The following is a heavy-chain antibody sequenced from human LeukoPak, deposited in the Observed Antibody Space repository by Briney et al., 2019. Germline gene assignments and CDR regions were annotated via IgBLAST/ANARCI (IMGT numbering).Heavy chain of an antibody. CDR3: ARRREV. V-gene: IGHV4-59*04. CDR1: GGSISSYY. CDR2: IYYSGST. D-gene: IGHD1-26*01. J-gene: IGHJ4*02. Sequence: PSETLSLTCTVSGGSISSYYWSWIRQPPGKGLEWIGYIYYSGSTYYNPSLKSRATISIDTSKNQFSLKLTSVTAADTAVYYCARRREVWGQGTLVTVSS.